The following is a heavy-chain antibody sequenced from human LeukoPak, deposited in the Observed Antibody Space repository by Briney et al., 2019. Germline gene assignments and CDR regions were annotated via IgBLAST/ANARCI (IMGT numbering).Heavy chain of an antibody. CDR2: IYYSGST. D-gene: IGHD5-18*01. CDR3: ASPDTLGSSNY. Sequence: SETLSLTCSVSGASITSSGYYWGWIRQPPGKGLERIGSIYYSGSTYYNPSLKSRVTISVDTSKNQFSLKLSSVTAADTAVYYCASPDTLGSSNYWGQGTLVTVSS. V-gene: IGHV4-39*01. CDR1: GASITSSGYY. J-gene: IGHJ4*02.